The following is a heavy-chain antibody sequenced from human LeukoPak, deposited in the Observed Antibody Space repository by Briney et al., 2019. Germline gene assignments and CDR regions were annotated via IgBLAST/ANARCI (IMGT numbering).Heavy chain of an antibody. CDR2: INPNSGGT. Sequence: ASVKVSCKASGYTFTGYYMHWVRQAPGQGLEWMGWINPNSGGTNYAQKFQGRVTMTRDTSISTAYMELSRLRSDDTAVYYCARDQGGYYDCWSGLKLWGQGTLVTVSS. D-gene: IGHD3-3*01. V-gene: IGHV1-2*02. CDR3: ARDQGGYYDCWSGLKL. J-gene: IGHJ4*02. CDR1: GYTFTGYY.